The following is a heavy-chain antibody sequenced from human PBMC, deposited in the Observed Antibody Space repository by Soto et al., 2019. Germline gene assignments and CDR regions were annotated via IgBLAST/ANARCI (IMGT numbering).Heavy chain of an antibody. CDR3: ARLPNKSPQN. CDR1: GFTFSSYW. CDR2: SNDGSS. Sequence: EVHLVESGGGLVQPGGSLRLSCVASGFTFSSYWMHWVRQAPGKGLVWVSSNDGSSIYAAPVKGRFTISRDNAKNTLYLQMNSLRAEDTAVYYCARLPNKSPQNWGQGTLVIVSP. V-gene: IGHV3-74*01. J-gene: IGHJ1*01.